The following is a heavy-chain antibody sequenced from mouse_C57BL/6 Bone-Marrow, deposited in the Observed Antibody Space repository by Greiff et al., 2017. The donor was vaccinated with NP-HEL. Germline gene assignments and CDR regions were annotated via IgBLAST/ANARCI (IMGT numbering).Heavy chain of an antibody. V-gene: IGHV1-5*01. D-gene: IGHD1-1*01. CDR3: TRVGHYYGSSYAYYFDY. CDR1: GYTFTSYW. Sequence: VQLKESGTVLARPGASVKMSCKTSGYTFTSYWMHWVKQRPGQGLEWIGAIYPGNSDTSYNQKFKGKAKLTAVTSASTAYMELSSLTNEDSAVYYCTRVGHYYGSSYAYYFDYWGQGTTLTVSS. CDR2: IYPGNSDT. J-gene: IGHJ2*01.